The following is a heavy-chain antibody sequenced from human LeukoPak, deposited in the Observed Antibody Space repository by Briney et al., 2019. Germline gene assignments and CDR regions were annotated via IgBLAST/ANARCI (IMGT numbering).Heavy chain of an antibody. D-gene: IGHD3-22*01. V-gene: IGHV4-30-4*01. Sequence: SETLSLTCTVSGGSISSGDYYWSWIRQPPGKGLEWIGYIYYSGSTYYNPSLKSRVTISVDASKNQFSLKLSSVTAADTAVYYCARVTMIVVADYWGQGTLVTVSS. CDR1: GGSISSGDYY. J-gene: IGHJ4*02. CDR3: ARVTMIVVADY. CDR2: IYYSGST.